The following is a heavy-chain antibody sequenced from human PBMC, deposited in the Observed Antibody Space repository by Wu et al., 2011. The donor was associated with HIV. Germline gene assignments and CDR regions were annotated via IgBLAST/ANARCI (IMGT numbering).Heavy chain of an antibody. CDR3: AREWRYCTGGSPCPSEYLQH. Sequence: QVQLVQSGAEVKKPGSSVKVSCKASGGTFSSYAISWMRQAPGQELEWMGWISAYNGRTDYAQKLQGRVTMTTDTSTRTAHMELRSLKPDDTALYYCAREWRYCTGGSPCPSEYLQHWGQGTLV. CDR2: ISAYNGRT. J-gene: IGHJ1*01. V-gene: IGHV1-18*01. CDR1: GGTFSSYA. D-gene: IGHD2-8*02.